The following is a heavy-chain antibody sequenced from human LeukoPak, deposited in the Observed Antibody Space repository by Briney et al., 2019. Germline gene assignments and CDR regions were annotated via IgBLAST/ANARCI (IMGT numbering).Heavy chain of an antibody. CDR2: ISGSGGST. V-gene: IGHV3-23*01. CDR1: GFTFISYA. CDR3: AKALPRSIWLWGDFDI. J-gene: IGHJ3*02. Sequence: PGGSLRLSCAASGFTFISYAISWGRQAPGKGLEWVSAISGSGGSTYYAYSVKGRFTISRQNSKNTLYLQMNSLRAEDTAVYYCAKALPRSIWLWGDFDIWGQGTMVTVSS. D-gene: IGHD5-18*01.